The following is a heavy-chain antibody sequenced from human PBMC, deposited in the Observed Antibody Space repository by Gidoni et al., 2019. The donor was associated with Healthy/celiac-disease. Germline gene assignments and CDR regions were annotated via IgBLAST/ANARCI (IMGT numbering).Heavy chain of an antibody. D-gene: IGHD3-22*01. V-gene: IGHV3-23*01. CDR3: AKLRARFTMTPQGDY. Sequence: EVQLLESGGGLVQPGGSLRLSCAASGFTFSSYALSWVRQAPGKGLEWVSAISGSGGSTYYADSVKGRFTISRDNSKNTLYLQMNSLRAEDTAVYYCAKLRARFTMTPQGDYWGQGTLVTVSS. CDR2: ISGSGGST. J-gene: IGHJ4*02. CDR1: GFTFSSYA.